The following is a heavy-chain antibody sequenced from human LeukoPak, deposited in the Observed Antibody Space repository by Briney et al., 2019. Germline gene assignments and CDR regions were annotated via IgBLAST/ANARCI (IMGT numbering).Heavy chain of an antibody. J-gene: IGHJ4*02. CDR1: GFTFSSYA. V-gene: IGHV3-30*04. D-gene: IGHD3-22*01. Sequence: GKSLRLSCAASGFTFSSYAMHWVRQAPGKGLEWVAVISYDGSNKFYADSVKGRLTISRDNSKNTLYLQMNSLRAEDTAVYYCAKAPPHYYDSSGYYPDYWGQGTLVTVSS. CDR2: ISYDGSNK. CDR3: AKAPPHYYDSSGYYPDY.